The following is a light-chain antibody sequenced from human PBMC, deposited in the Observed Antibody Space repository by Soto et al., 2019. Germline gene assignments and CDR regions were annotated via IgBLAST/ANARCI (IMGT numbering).Light chain of an antibody. CDR3: GTWDSSLSAGPYV. J-gene: IGLJ1*01. CDR2: ENN. CDR1: SSNIGNNY. Sequence: QSALTQPPSVSAAPGRKVTISCSGSSSNIGNNYVSWYQQLPGTAPKLLIYENNKRPSGIPDRFSGSKSGTSATLGITGLQTGDEADYYCGTWDSSLSAGPYVFGTGTKVTVL. V-gene: IGLV1-51*02.